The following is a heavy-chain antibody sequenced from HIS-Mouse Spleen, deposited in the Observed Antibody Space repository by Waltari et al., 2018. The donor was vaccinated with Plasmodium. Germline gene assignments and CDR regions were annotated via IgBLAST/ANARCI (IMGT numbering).Heavy chain of an antibody. CDR1: GFTFSSYW. CDR2: IKQDGSEK. CDR3: ASSWYWYFDL. Sequence: EVQLVESWGGLVQPGGSLRLSCGAPGFTFSSYWMSWVRQSPGKGLEWVANIKQDGSEKYYVDSVKGRFTISRDNAKNSLYLQMNSLRAEDTAVYYCASSWYWYFDLWGRGTLVTVSS. D-gene: IGHD6-13*01. J-gene: IGHJ2*01. V-gene: IGHV3-7*01.